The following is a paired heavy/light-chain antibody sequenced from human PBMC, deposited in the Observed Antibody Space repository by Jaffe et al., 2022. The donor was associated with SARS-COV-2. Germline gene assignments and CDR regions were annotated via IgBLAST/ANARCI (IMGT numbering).Heavy chain of an antibody. CDR2: IGQDGSEK. CDR1: GFTFSSYW. CDR3: ARAPRYFAPGDI. Sequence: EVQLVESGGGLVQPGGSLRLSCAVSGFTFSSYWMSWVRQAPGKGMEWVANIGQDGSEKYYLDSVKGRFTISRDNAKNSLYLQMNSLRAEDAAVYYCARAPRYFAPGDIWGQGTMVTVSS. J-gene: IGHJ3*02. D-gene: IGHD1-1*01. V-gene: IGHV3-7*03.
Light chain of an antibody. CDR3: TSHTTTSTWV. CDR1: SSDIGSYNR. J-gene: IGLJ3*02. CDR2: EVT. V-gene: IGLV2-18*02. Sequence: QSALTQPPSVSGSPGQSVTISCTGTSSDIGSYNRVSWYQQTPGAAPKLLIYEVTDRPSGVPDRFSGSKSGNTASLTITGLQTEDEANYYCTSHTTTSTWVFGGGTKLTVL.